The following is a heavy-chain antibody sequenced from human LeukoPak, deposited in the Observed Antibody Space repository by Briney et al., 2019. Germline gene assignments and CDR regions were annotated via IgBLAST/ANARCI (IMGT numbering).Heavy chain of an antibody. CDR3: ARRVTGTPFDY. Sequence: GGSLRFSCAASGFTFSCYSMKGVRQAAGKGLELVSSITSSSSYIYYADSVKGRFTIARDNAKNALYLQMNRLRAEDTAVYYCARRVTGTPFDYWGQGTLVTVSS. D-gene: IGHD1-20*01. CDR2: ITSSSSYI. CDR1: GFTFSCYS. V-gene: IGHV3-21*01. J-gene: IGHJ4*02.